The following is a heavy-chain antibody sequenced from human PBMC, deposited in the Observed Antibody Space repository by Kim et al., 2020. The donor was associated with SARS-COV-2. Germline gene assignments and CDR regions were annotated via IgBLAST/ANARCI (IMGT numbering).Heavy chain of an antibody. CDR2: ISYDGSNK. D-gene: IGHD2-15*01. V-gene: IGHV3-30*18. Sequence: GGSLRLSCAASGFTFSSYGMHWVRQAPGKGLEWVAVISYDGSNKYYADSVKGRFTISRDNSKNTLYLQMNSLRAEDTAVYYCAKDLVAATPRYYGMDVWGQGTTVTVSS. CDR3: AKDLVAATPRYYGMDV. J-gene: IGHJ6*02. CDR1: GFTFSSYG.